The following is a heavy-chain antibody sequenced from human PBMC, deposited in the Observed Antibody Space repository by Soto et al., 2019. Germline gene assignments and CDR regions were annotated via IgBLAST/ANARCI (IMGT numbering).Heavy chain of an antibody. CDR3: AKGMAILGVVTLYYCYGMEV. D-gene: IGHD3-3*01. CDR2: ISGSGGIT. V-gene: IGHV3-23*01. J-gene: IGHJ6*02. Sequence: GGSLRLSCAASGFTFSSYAMSWVRQAPWKGLEWVSAISGSGGITYCADSVKGRFTISIDNPRNTVYLQMSSLRAEDTAVYYCAKGMAILGVVTLYYCYGMEVWGQGTTVTLSS. CDR1: GFTFSSYA.